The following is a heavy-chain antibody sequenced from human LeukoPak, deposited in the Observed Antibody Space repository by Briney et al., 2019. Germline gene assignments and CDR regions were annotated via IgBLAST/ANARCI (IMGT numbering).Heavy chain of an antibody. Sequence: SVRVSCKASGGIFCRHGITWVRQAPGQGLEWMGGIISMFATTIYAEKFHGRLTITAHESTSTAYMDLKSLTYEDTAVYFCARVPLVSMTPLYFFDFWGQGTLVTVSS. D-gene: IGHD6-6*01. J-gene: IGHJ4*02. V-gene: IGHV1-69*01. CDR2: IISMFATT. CDR3: ARVPLVSMTPLYFFDF. CDR1: GGIFCRHG.